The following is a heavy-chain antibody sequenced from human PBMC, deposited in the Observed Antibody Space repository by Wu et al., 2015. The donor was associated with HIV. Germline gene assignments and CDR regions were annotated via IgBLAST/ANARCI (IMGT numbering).Heavy chain of an antibody. CDR1: GGTFSSYA. Sequence: QVQLVQSGAEVKKPGSSVKVSCKASGGTFSSYAISWVRQAPGQGLEWMGGIIPIFGTANYAQKFQGRVTITADESTSTAYMELSSLRSEDTAVYYCARDYSHVLRYFDWLGWFDPWGQGTLATVSS. J-gene: IGHJ5*02. V-gene: IGHV1-69*12. D-gene: IGHD3-9*01. CDR2: IIPIFGTA. CDR3: ARDYSHVLRYFDWLGWFDP.